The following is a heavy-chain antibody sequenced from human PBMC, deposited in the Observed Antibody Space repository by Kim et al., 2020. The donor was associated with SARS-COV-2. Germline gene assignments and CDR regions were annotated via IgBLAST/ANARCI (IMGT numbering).Heavy chain of an antibody. V-gene: IGHV1-69*13. CDR1: GGTFSSYA. Sequence: SVKVSCKASGGTFSSYAISWVRQAAGQGLEWMGGIIPISATANYAQKFQGRVMITADESTSTANMELSRMRSEDTAVYNCARRCSSWRNWFDPWGQGTL. D-gene: IGHD6-13*01. J-gene: IGHJ5*02. CDR3: ARRCSSWRNWFDP. CDR2: IIPISATA.